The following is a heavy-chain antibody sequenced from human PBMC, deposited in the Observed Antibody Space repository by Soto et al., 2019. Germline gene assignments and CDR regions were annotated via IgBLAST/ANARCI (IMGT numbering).Heavy chain of an antibody. V-gene: IGHV1-69*04. CDR1: GGYYRSYT. D-gene: IGHD4-17*01. CDR3: ARESVGDYPPLDF. CDR2: VIPILGVV. Sequence: SAKVSCKAYGGYYRSYTITWVRQAPGQGLEWMGRVIPILGVVNYAQKFQGKVTFTADKSTSTAYMELSSLRSDDTAVYYFARESVGDYPPLDFCGQGTLVTVSS. J-gene: IGHJ4*01.